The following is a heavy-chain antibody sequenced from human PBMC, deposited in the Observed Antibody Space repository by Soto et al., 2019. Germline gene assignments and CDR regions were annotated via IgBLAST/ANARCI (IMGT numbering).Heavy chain of an antibody. CDR2: IYSGGST. J-gene: IGHJ1*01. D-gene: IGHD4-17*01. CDR3: AREDYGDRGESYFQH. V-gene: IGHV3-66*01. CDR1: GFTVSSNY. Sequence: GGSLRLSCAASGFTVSSNYMSWVRQAPGKGLEWVSVIYSGGSTYYADSVKGRFTISRDNSKNTLYLQMNSLRAEDTAVYYCAREDYGDRGESYFQHWGQGTLVTVSS.